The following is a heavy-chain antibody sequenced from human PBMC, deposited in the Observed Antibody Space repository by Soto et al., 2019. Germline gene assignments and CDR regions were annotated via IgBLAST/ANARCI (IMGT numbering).Heavy chain of an antibody. Sequence: QITLKESGPTLVKPTQTLTLTCTFSGFSLSTSGVGVGWIRQPPGKALEWLALIYWDDDKRYSPSLKSRLTINKDTSKNHVVLTITNMDPVDTATYYCALAVDVAATGNDALDIWGQGTMVTVSS. CDR3: ALAVDVAATGNDALDI. J-gene: IGHJ3*02. V-gene: IGHV2-5*02. CDR2: IYWDDDK. CDR1: GFSLSTSGVG. D-gene: IGHD2-15*01.